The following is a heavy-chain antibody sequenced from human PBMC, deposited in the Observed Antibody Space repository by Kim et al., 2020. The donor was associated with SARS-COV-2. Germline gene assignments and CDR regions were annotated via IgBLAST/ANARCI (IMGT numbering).Heavy chain of an antibody. Sequence: SETLSLTCTVSGGSISSSSYYWGWIRQPPGKGLEWIGSIYYSGSTYYNPSLKSRVTISVDTSKNQFSLKLSSVTAADTAVYYCARHDVGANWFDPWGQGTLVTVSS. J-gene: IGHJ5*02. CDR2: IYYSGST. D-gene: IGHD1-26*01. CDR3: ARHDVGANWFDP. V-gene: IGHV4-39*01. CDR1: GGSISSSSYY.